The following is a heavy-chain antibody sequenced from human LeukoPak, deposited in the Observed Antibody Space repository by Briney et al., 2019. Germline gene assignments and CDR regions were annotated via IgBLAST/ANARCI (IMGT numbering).Heavy chain of an antibody. Sequence: SETLSLTCTVSGGSISSYYWSWIRQPPGKGLEWIGYIYYSGSTNYNPSLESRVTISVDTSKNQFSLKLSSVTAADTAVYYCARGGGSSSWYYYGMDVWGKGTTVTVSS. CDR1: GGSISSYY. V-gene: IGHV4-59*01. D-gene: IGHD6-13*01. J-gene: IGHJ6*04. CDR3: ARGGGSSSWYYYGMDV. CDR2: IYYSGST.